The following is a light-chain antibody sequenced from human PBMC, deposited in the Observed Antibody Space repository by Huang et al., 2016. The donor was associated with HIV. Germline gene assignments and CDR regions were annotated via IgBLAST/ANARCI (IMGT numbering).Light chain of an antibody. CDR3: LQHHGYPRT. CDR2: AAS. J-gene: IGKJ1*01. CDR1: QDICNY. Sequence: DIQLSQSPSAMSASVGDRVSITCRASQDICNYLAWFQQKPGGAPKRLIYAASSLQSGVPTRFSGSRSGTKFTLTISSLQPEDFATYYCLQHHGYPRTFGQGTNV. V-gene: IGKV1-17*03.